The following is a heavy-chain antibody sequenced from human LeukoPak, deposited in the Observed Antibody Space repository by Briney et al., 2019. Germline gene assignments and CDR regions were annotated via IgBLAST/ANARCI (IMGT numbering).Heavy chain of an antibody. V-gene: IGHV3-21*01. CDR3: AREGGFCFGDTCRFFDF. CDR2: ISSSRSYI. D-gene: IGHD2-15*01. J-gene: IGHJ4*02. Sequence: GGSLRLSCAASGFTFSTSSLNWVRQAPGKGLEWVSSISSSRSYIYYADSVKGRFTISRDNAKNSLYLQMNSLGAEDTAVYYCAREGGFCFGDTCRFFDFWGQGTLVTVSS. CDR1: GFTFSTSS.